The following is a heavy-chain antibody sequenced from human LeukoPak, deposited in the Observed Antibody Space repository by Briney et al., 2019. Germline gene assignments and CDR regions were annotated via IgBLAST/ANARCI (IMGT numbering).Heavy chain of an antibody. V-gene: IGHV3-48*03. Sequence: TGGSLRLSCAASGFTFSSYDINWVRQAPGKGLEWVSYIRSSGNTIYYADSVKGRFTISRDNAKNSLYLQMNSLRAEDTAVYYCARDHSSGWYSDYFDYWGQGTLVTVSS. CDR1: GFTFSSYD. CDR2: IRSSGNTI. D-gene: IGHD6-19*01. CDR3: ARDHSSGWYSDYFDY. J-gene: IGHJ4*02.